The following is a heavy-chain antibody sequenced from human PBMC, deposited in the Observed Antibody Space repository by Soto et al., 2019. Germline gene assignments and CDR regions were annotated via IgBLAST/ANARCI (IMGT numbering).Heavy chain of an antibody. J-gene: IGHJ4*02. CDR3: ARGFGVYSSGYFY. Sequence: PSETLSLTCAVYGGSFSGYYWSWIRQPPGKGLEWIGEINHSGSTNYNPSLKSRVTISVDTSKNQFSLKLSSVTAADTAVYYCARGFGVYSSGYFYWGQGTLVTVSS. CDR1: GGSFSGYY. D-gene: IGHD3-22*01. CDR2: INHSGST. V-gene: IGHV4-34*01.